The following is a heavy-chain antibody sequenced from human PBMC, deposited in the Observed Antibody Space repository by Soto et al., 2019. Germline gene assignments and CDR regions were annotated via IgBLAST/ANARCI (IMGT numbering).Heavy chain of an antibody. J-gene: IGHJ6*02. CDR1: GGTFSSYA. CDR3: ARPFYDSSGYLSSDYYYYGMDV. D-gene: IGHD3-22*01. Sequence: SVKVSCKASGGTFSSYAISWVRQAPGQGLEWMGGIIPIFGTANYAQKFQGRVTITADESTSTAYMELSSLRSEDTAAYYCARPFYDSSGYLSSDYYYYGMDVWGQGTTVTVSS. V-gene: IGHV1-69*13. CDR2: IIPIFGTA.